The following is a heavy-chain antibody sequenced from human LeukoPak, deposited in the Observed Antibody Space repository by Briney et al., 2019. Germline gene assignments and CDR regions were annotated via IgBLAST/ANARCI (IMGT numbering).Heavy chain of an antibody. Sequence: GGSLRLSCAASGFTFSSYAMSWVRQAPGKGLEWVSAISGSGGSTYYADSVKGRFTISRDNSKNTLYLQMNSLRAEDTAAYYCARHDSSGYYLFDYWGQGTLVTVSS. J-gene: IGHJ4*02. V-gene: IGHV3-23*01. CDR1: GFTFSSYA. CDR2: ISGSGGST. D-gene: IGHD3-22*01. CDR3: ARHDSSGYYLFDY.